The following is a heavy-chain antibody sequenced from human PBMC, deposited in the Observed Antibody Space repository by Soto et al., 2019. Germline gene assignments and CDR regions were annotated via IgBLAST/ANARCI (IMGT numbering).Heavy chain of an antibody. CDR2: ISDSGGST. V-gene: IGHV3-23*01. D-gene: IGHD3-10*01. Sequence: GGSLRLSCAASGFIFSSYAMNWVRQAPGKGLEWVSGISDSGGSTYYADSVKGRFTISRDNSKNTLYLQMNSLRAEDTAVYYCVRGDYYGSGTYFDFWGQGTLVTVSS. J-gene: IGHJ4*02. CDR3: VRGDYYGSGTYFDF. CDR1: GFIFSSYA.